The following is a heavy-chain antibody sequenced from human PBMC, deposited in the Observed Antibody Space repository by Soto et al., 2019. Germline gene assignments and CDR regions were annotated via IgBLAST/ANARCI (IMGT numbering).Heavy chain of an antibody. CDR1: GFTFSDYY. V-gene: IGHV3-11*05. Sequence: QVQLVESGGGLVKPGGSLRLSCAASGFTFSDYYMTWIRQAPGKGLEWVSYISSSSSYTNYADSVKGRFTISRDNAKNSLYLQMNSLRAEDTAVYYCAREAHPYGGNSPNDYWGQGTLVTVSS. CDR2: ISSSSSYT. J-gene: IGHJ4*02. D-gene: IGHD4-17*01. CDR3: AREAHPYGGNSPNDY.